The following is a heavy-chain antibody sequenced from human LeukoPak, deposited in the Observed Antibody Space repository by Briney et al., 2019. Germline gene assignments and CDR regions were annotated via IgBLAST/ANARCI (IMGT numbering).Heavy chain of an antibody. J-gene: IGHJ4*02. D-gene: IGHD3-9*01. CDR3: ARDHDILTGFDY. Sequence: ASVKVSCKASGGTFSSYAISWLRQAPGEGLEWMVRNIPLFGIANYAQKFQGRVTITADKSTSTAYMVLSTLRSEDTAVYYCARDHDILTGFDYWGQGTLVTVSS. CDR2: NIPLFGIA. V-gene: IGHV1-69*04. CDR1: GGTFSSYA.